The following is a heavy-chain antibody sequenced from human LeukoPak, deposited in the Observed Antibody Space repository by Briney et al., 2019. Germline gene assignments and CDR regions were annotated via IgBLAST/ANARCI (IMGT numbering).Heavy chain of an antibody. D-gene: IGHD4-17*01. CDR1: GGSISSYY. Sequence: SETLSLTCTVSGGSISSYYWSWIRQPPGKGLEWIGSIYYSGSTYYNPSLKSRVTISVDTSKNQFSLKLSSVTAADTAVYYCARKMGYGDYYFDYWGQGTLVTVSS. CDR3: ARKMGYGDYYFDY. CDR2: IYYSGST. V-gene: IGHV4-59*05. J-gene: IGHJ4*02.